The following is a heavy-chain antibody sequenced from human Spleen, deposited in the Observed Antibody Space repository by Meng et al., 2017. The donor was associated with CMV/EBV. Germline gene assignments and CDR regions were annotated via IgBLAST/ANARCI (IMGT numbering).Heavy chain of an antibody. CDR2: IYYSGST. D-gene: IGHD1-26*01. Sequence: SETLSLTCTVSGGSISSYYWSWIRQPPGKGLEWIGYIYYSGSTNYNPSLKSRVTISVDTSKNQFSLKLDSVTAADTAVYFCARADEFCGSYYCDKVAFDMWGQGTVVTVSS. J-gene: IGHJ3*02. CDR3: ARADEFCGSYYCDKVAFDM. V-gene: IGHV4-59*01. CDR1: GGSISSYY.